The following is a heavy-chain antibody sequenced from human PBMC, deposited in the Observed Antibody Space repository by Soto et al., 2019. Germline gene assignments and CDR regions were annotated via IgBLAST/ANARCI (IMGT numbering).Heavy chain of an antibody. CDR1: GGSISSSNW. CDR2: IYHSGST. Sequence: WETLSLTCAVSGGSISSSNWCSWVRQPPGKGLEWIGEIYHSGSTNYNPSLKSRVTISVDKSKNQFSLKLSSVTAADTAVYYCARGLSIFRVVEATLNWFDPWGQGTLVTVSS. D-gene: IGHD3-3*01. CDR3: ARGLSIFRVVEATLNWFDP. J-gene: IGHJ5*02. V-gene: IGHV4-4*02.